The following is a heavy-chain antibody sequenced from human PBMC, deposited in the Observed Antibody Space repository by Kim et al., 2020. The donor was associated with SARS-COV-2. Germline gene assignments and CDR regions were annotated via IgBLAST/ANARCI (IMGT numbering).Heavy chain of an antibody. V-gene: IGHV1-69*04. Sequence: SVKVSCKASGGTFSSYTISWVRQAPGQGLEWMGRIIPILGIANYAQKFQGRVTITADKSTSTAYMELSSLRSEDTAVYYCARDSSVDIVATTARWTKRQRGGSEVYYYYGMGVWGQGTTVTVSS. J-gene: IGHJ6*02. D-gene: IGHD5-12*01. CDR3: ARDSSVDIVATTARWTKRQRGGSEVYYYYGMGV. CDR1: GGTFSSYT. CDR2: IIPILGIA.